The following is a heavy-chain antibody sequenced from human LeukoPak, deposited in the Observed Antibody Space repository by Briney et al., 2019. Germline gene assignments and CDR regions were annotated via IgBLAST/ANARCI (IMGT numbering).Heavy chain of an antibody. J-gene: IGHJ4*02. D-gene: IGHD1-26*01. CDR2: ISYDGSNK. Sequence: GGSLRLSCAASGFTFSSYAMHWVRQALGKGLEWVAVISYDGSNKYYADSVKGRFTISRDNSKNTLYLQMNSLRAEDTAVYYCARYSAVGANPYYFDYWGQGTLVTVSS. CDR3: ARYSAVGANPYYFDY. CDR1: GFTFSSYA. V-gene: IGHV3-30-3*01.